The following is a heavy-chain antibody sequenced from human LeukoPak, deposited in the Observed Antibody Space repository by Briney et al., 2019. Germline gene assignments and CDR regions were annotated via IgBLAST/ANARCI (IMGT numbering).Heavy chain of an antibody. D-gene: IGHD3-22*01. CDR1: GYTFTSYY. Sequence: ASVKVSCKASGYTFTSYYMHWVRQAPGQGLEWMGIINPSGGSTSYAQKFQGRVTMTRDTSTSTVYMELSSLRSEDTAVYYCATIVGYYYDSSGYSGAFDIWGQGTMVTVSS. CDR2: INPSGGST. V-gene: IGHV1-46*01. J-gene: IGHJ3*02. CDR3: ATIVGYYYDSSGYSGAFDI.